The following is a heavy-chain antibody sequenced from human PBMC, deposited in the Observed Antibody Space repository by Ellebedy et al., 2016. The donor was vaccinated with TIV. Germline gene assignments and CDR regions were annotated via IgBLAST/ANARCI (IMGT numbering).Heavy chain of an antibody. V-gene: IGHV3-7*01. CDR2: MNQDGSRK. CDR1: GFTFSSYA. CDR3: ARDPYHGALDY. D-gene: IGHD4-17*01. Sequence: GESLKISCAASGFTFSSYAMHWVRQTPEKRLEWVANMNQDGSRKDHVDAVRGRFIISRDNSKNLLYLEMNSLRVEDTAVYYCARDPYHGALDYWGQGTPVAVSS. J-gene: IGHJ4*02.